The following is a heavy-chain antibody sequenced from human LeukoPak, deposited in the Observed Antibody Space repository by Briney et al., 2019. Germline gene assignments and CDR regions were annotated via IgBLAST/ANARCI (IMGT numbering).Heavy chain of an antibody. V-gene: IGHV1-8*03. CDR1: GYTFTSYD. D-gene: IGHD1-7*01. CDR3: ARGPTPYYWNYGGGGFDH. J-gene: IGHJ4*02. CDR2: MNPNGGNT. Sequence: GASVNVSCKASGYTFTSYDINWVRQAPGQGLEWMGWMNPNGGNTVYAQKFKGRVTITRNTSISTAYMELSSLRSEDTAVYYCARGPTPYYWNYGGGGFDHWGQGPRVTVS.